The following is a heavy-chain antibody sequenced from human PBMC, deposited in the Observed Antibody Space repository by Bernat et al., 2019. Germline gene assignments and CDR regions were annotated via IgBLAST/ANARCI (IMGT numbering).Heavy chain of an antibody. J-gene: IGHJ3*02. CDR1: GGTFSSYA. D-gene: IGHD2-15*01. CDR2: ISAYNGNT. Sequence: QVQLVQSGAEVKKPGSSVKVSCKASGGTFSSYAISWVRQAPGQGLEWMGGISAYNGNTNYAQKLQGRVTMTTDTSTSTAYMELRSLRSDDTAVYYCASTEGYCSGGSCPIDAFDIWGQGTMVTVS. CDR3: ASTEGYCSGGSCPIDAFDI. V-gene: IGHV1-18*01.